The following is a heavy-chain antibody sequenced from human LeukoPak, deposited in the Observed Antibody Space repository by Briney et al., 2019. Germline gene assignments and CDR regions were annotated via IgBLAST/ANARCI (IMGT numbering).Heavy chain of an antibody. CDR3: ARAWGGRY. D-gene: IGHD3-16*01. Sequence: SETLSLTCTVSGGSISSYYWSWIRQPPGKGLEWIGYIYYSGSTNYNPSLKSRVTISVDTSKNQFSLKLSSVTAADTAVHYCARAWGGRYWGQGTLVTVSS. J-gene: IGHJ4*02. V-gene: IGHV4-59*01. CDR1: GGSISSYY. CDR2: IYYSGST.